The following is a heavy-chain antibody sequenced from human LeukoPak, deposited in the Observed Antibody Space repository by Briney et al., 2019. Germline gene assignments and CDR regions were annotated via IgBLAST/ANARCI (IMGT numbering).Heavy chain of an antibody. CDR1: GYTFTYYY. CDR2: INPSSGST. CDR3: ARRGDRGNNADY. Sequence: SVKVSCKASGYTFTYYYMHWLRQPPGQGLEWMGRINPSSGSTAYAQKFQDRLTLTRDMSASTLYMELSSLGSEDMAVYYCARRGDRGNNADYWGQGTLVTVSS. D-gene: IGHD1/OR15-1a*01. V-gene: IGHV1-46*01. J-gene: IGHJ4*02.